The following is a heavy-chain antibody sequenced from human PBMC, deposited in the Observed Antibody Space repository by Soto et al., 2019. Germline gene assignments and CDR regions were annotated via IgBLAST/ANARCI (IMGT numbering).Heavy chain of an antibody. CDR3: ARDMNWIRTGYYYGMDV. CDR2: ISAYNGNT. CDR1: GYTFTSYG. V-gene: IGHV1-18*01. Sequence: ASVKVSCKASGYTFTSYGISWVRQAPGQGLEWMGWISAYNGNTNYARKLQGRVTMTTDTSTSTAYMELRSLRSDDTAVYYCARDMNWIRTGYYYGMDVWGQGTTVTVSS. J-gene: IGHJ6*02. D-gene: IGHD2-2*03.